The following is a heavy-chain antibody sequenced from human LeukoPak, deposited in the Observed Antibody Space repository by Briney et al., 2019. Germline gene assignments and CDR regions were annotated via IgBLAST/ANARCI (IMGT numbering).Heavy chain of an antibody. CDR1: GFTFSDYN. CDR2: ISGTGGTI. Sequence: PGGSLRLSCAASGFTFSDYNMNWVRQAPGKGLEWVSYISGTGGTIYYADSVKGRFTISRDNAKNSLYLQMNSLRDEDTAVYYCARVSPGFWSGYALDYWGQGTLVTVSS. V-gene: IGHV3-48*02. J-gene: IGHJ4*02. CDR3: ARVSPGFWSGYALDY. D-gene: IGHD3-3*01.